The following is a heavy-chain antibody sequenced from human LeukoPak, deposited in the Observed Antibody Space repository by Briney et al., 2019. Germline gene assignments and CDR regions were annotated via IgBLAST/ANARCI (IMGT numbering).Heavy chain of an antibody. V-gene: IGHV3-30*18. CDR2: ISYDGNYK. CDR3: AKKGGELAAAGGNYFDY. Sequence: PGGSLRLSCAASGFTFSRYGMHWVRQAPGKGLEWVAVISYDGNYKHYANSVKGRFTISRDNSKNTLYLQMNSLSAEDTAVYYCAKKGGELAAAGGNYFDYWGQGTLVTVSS. J-gene: IGHJ4*02. D-gene: IGHD6-13*01. CDR1: GFTFSRYG.